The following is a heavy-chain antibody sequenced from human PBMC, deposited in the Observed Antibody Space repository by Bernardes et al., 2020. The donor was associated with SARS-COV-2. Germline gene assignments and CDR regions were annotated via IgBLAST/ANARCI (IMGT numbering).Heavy chain of an antibody. Sequence: SETLSLTCTASGGSISSYYWSWIRQSPGKKLEWIGNIYYSGSTNYNPSLKSRVTISVDTSKNQFSLKLSSVTAADSAVYYCARGAETAMANLHWFDSWGQGILVTVSS. V-gene: IGHV4-59*01. CDR1: GGSISSYY. CDR3: ARGAETAMANLHWFDS. D-gene: IGHD5-18*01. CDR2: IYYSGST. J-gene: IGHJ5*01.